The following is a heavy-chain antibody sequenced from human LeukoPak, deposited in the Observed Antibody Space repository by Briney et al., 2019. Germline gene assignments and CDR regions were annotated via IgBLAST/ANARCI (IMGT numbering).Heavy chain of an antibody. CDR3: ARVPFDSSGTYFDY. J-gene: IGHJ4*02. CDR2: IIPIFGTA. Sequence: GASVKVSCKASGGTFSSYAISWVRQAPGQGLEWMGGIIPIFGTANYAQKFQGRVTITADESTSTAYMELSSLRSEDTAVYYCARVPFDSSGTYFDYWGQGTLVTVSS. D-gene: IGHD3-22*01. V-gene: IGHV1-69*13. CDR1: GGTFSSYA.